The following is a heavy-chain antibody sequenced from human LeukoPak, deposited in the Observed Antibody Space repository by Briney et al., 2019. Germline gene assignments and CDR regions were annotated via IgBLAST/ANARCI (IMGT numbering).Heavy chain of an antibody. V-gene: IGHV3-7*01. Sequence: PGGSLRLSCAASGFTFSSYWMSWVRQAPGKGLEWVANIKQDGSEKYYVDSVKGRFTISRDNAKNSLYLQMNSLRAEDTAVYYCARDKTGYSYGYFDYWGQGTLVTVSS. CDR2: IKQDGSEK. J-gene: IGHJ4*02. CDR3: ARDKTGYSYGYFDY. CDR1: GFTFSSYW. D-gene: IGHD5-18*01.